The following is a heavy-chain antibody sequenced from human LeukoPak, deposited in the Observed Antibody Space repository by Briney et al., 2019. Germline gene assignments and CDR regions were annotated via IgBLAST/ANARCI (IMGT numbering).Heavy chain of an antibody. J-gene: IGHJ3*01. D-gene: IGHD6-13*01. Sequence: GGSLKLSCAASGFTFSGSSMSWVRQAPGKGLEWVSSISSSSSYIYYADSVKGRFTVSRDNAKNSLYLLMNSLRAEDTAVYYCARDQYSSTWYRGAFDVWGQGTMVSVSS. V-gene: IGHV3-21*01. CDR2: ISSSSSYI. CDR3: ARDQYSSTWYRGAFDV. CDR1: GFTFSGSS.